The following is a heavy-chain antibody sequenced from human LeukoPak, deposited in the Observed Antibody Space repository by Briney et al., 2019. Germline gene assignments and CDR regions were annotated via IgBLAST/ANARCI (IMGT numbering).Heavy chain of an antibody. CDR2: IYSGGST. CDR1: GFTVSSNY. V-gene: IGHV3-66*01. CDR3: ASGGSYDSSGYYVHDAFDI. Sequence: GGSLRLSCAASGFTVSSNYMSWVRQAPGKGLEWVSVIYSGGSTYYADSVKGRFTISRDNSKNTLYLQMNSLRAEDTAVYYCASGGSYDSSGYYVHDAFDIWGQGTMVTVSS. J-gene: IGHJ3*02. D-gene: IGHD3-22*01.